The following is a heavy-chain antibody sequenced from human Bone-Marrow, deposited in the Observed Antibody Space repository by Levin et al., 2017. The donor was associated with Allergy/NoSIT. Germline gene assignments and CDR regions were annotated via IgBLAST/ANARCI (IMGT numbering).Heavy chain of an antibody. CDR2: IYSVGTT. D-gene: IGHD3-16*01. CDR1: GFTVINNY. Sequence: QPGGSLRLSCAASGFTVINNYMTWVRQAPGKGLEWVSLIYSVGTTYYADSVKGRFTISRDNSRNTLYLQMNSLRAEDTAVYYCTGGPSGVRGWGQGTLVTVSS. CDR3: TGGPSGVRG. V-gene: IGHV3-53*01. J-gene: IGHJ4*02.